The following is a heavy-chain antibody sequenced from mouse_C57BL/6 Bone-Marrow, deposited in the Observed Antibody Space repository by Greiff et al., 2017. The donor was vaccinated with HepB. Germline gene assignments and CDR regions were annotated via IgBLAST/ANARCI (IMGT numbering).Heavy chain of an antibody. CDR3: ARPGSSYWFAY. V-gene: IGHV1-85*01. CDR1: GYTFTSYD. CDR2: IYPRDGST. J-gene: IGHJ3*01. D-gene: IGHD1-1*01. Sequence: QVQLQQSGAELARPGASVKLSCKASGYTFTSYDINWVKQRPGQGLEWIGWIYPRDGSTKYNEKFKGKATLTVDTSSSTAYMELHSLTSEDSAVYFCARPGSSYWFAYWGQGTLVTVSA.